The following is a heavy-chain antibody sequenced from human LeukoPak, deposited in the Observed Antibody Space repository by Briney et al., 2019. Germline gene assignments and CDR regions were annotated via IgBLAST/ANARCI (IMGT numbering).Heavy chain of an antibody. Sequence: RASVKVSCKASGYTFTSHYMHWVRQAPGQGLEWMGLINPSGSSTLYAQKFQGRVTMTRDMSTTTDYMELNSLRAEDTAVYYCAKDPDCTSGVCYTFFDYWGQGTLVTVSS. CDR3: AKDPDCTSGVCYTFFDY. D-gene: IGHD2-8*01. CDR2: INPSGSST. V-gene: IGHV1-46*01. CDR1: GYTFTSHY. J-gene: IGHJ4*02.